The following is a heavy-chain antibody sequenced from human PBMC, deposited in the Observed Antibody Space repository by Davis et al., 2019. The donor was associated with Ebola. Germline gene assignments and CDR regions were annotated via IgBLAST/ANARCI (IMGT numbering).Heavy chain of an antibody. V-gene: IGHV4-59*12. CDR1: GGSISSYY. CDR2: IYYSGST. J-gene: IGHJ3*02. CDR3: ARRRDTVMVHPAFDI. D-gene: IGHD5-18*01. Sequence: PSETLSLTCTVSGGSISSYYWSWIRQPPGKGLEWIGYIYYSGSTNYNPSLKSRVTISVDTSKNQFSLKLSSVTAADTAVYYCARRRDTVMVHPAFDIWGQGTMVTVSS.